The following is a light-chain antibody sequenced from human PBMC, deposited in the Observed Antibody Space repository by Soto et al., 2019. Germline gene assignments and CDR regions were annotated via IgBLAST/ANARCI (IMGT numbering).Light chain of an antibody. CDR2: GAS. V-gene: IGKV3D-15*02. CDR3: QQYSDLPMT. CDR1: QSVSSN. J-gene: IGKJ5*01. Sequence: EIVMTQSPATLSVSPGERATLSYRASQSVSSNLAWYQQKPGQAPRLLIYGASRRTTGIPDRFSGSASGTDFTLTISRLEPEDFAVYFCQQYSDLPMTFGQGTRLEIK.